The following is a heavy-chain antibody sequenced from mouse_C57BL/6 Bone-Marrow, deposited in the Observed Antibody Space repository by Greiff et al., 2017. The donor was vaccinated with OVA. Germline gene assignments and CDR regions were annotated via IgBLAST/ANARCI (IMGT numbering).Heavy chain of an antibody. J-gene: IGHJ2*01. CDR2: INPSSGYT. Sequence: VQLQQSGAELAKPGASVKLSCKASGYTFTSYWMHWVKRRPGQGLEWIGYINPSSGYTKYNQKFKDKATLTADKSSSTAYMQLSSLTYEDSAVYYCARFTTVKGYYFDYWGQGTTLTVSS. V-gene: IGHV1-7*01. CDR1: GYTFTSYW. CDR3: ARFTTVKGYYFDY. D-gene: IGHD1-1*01.